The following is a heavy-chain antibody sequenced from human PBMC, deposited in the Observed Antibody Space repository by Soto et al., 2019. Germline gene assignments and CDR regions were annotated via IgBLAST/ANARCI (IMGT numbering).Heavy chain of an antibody. CDR2: IYYSGST. Sequence: PSETLSVTCTVSGDSISSSSYYGGLILQPPWKGLEWIGSIYYSGSTYYNTSLKSRVTISVDTSKNQFSLKLRSVTAADTAVYYCARHGRSGWYLSDPDNRFDPWGQGTLVTVSS. V-gene: IGHV4-39*01. CDR3: ARHGRSGWYLSDPDNRFDP. J-gene: IGHJ5*02. D-gene: IGHD6-19*01. CDR1: GDSISSSSYY.